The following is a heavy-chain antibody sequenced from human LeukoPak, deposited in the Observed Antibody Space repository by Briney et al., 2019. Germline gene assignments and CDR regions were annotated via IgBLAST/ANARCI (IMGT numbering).Heavy chain of an antibody. CDR1: GGTFSSYA. CDR3: ARSHWFDP. V-gene: IGHV1-69*06. J-gene: IGHJ5*02. CDR2: IIPIFGRT. Sequence: GASVKVSCKTSGGTFSSYAISWVRQAPGQGLEWMGGIIPIFGRTNYAQKFQGRVRITADTSTRTVYMEVSSLRSEDTAVYYCARSHWFDPWGQGTLVTVSS.